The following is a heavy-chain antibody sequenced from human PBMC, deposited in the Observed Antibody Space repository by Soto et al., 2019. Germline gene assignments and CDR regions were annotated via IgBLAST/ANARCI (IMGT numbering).Heavy chain of an antibody. CDR2: VYYSGST. CDR3: ASYNFGVFFDY. Sequence: PSETLSLTCSVSGGSISNYYWSWIRQPPGKGLEWIRYVYYSGSTNYNPSLKSRVTISVDTSKKQFSLKLSSVTAADTAVYYCASYNFGVFFDYWGQGTLVTVSS. CDR1: GGSISNYY. V-gene: IGHV4-59*01. J-gene: IGHJ4*02. D-gene: IGHD3-3*01.